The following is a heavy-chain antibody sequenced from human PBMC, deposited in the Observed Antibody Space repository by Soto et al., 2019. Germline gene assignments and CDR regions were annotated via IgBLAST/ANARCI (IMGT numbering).Heavy chain of an antibody. Sequence: SETLSLTCTLSGGSVRAPDWWYWVRQSPDKGLEWIAEVHISGHSNYNPSLRSRVSVSIDSSKNQFYLNLNSVTAADTAIYYCARVRQSCSANKCYFDPGREATQVTVS. J-gene: IGHJ5*01. D-gene: IGHD2-15*01. CDR1: GGSVRAPDW. V-gene: IGHV4-4*02. CDR2: VHISGHS. CDR3: ARVRQSCSANKCYFDP.